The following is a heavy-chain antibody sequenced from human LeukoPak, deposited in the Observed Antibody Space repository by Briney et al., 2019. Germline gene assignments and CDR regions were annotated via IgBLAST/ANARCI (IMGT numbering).Heavy chain of an antibody. Sequence: GASVKVSCKASGYTFTGYYMHWVRQAPGQGLEWMGGIIPIFGTANYAQKFQGRVTITADKSTSTAYMELRSLRSEDTAVYYCAREGGSGASAGYYYYYYYMDVWGKGTTVTVSS. CDR2: IIPIFGTA. J-gene: IGHJ6*03. CDR3: AREGGSGASAGYYYYYYYMDV. CDR1: GYTFTGYY. D-gene: IGHD2-8*02. V-gene: IGHV1-69*06.